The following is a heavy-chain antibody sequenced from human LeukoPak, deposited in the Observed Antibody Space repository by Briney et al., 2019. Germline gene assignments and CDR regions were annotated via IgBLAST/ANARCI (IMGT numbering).Heavy chain of an antibody. J-gene: IGHJ3*02. CDR2: IYYRGNT. CDR3: ARITYGDNHFDI. V-gene: IGHV4-59*01. CDR1: GDSTSSYY. Sequence: SETLSLTCTVSGDSTSSYYWSWIRQPSGKGLEWIGYIYYRGNTYYNPSLKSRLTISVDTSKDQFSLKLTSVTAADTAVYYCARITYGDNHFDIWGKGTMVTVSS. D-gene: IGHD4-23*01.